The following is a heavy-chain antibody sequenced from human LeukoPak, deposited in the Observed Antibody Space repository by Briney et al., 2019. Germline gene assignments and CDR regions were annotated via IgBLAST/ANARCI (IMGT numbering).Heavy chain of an antibody. D-gene: IGHD1-1*01. CDR3: ARGGPTGTTMDY. J-gene: IGHJ4*02. Sequence: RGESLKISCKASGSTFSTFWIGWVRQLPGKGLEWMGIIYPRDSDTRYSPSFQGLVTISADKSISTAYLQWSSLKASDTAMYYCARGGPTGTTMDYWGQGTLVTVSS. CDR1: GSTFSTFW. V-gene: IGHV5-51*01. CDR2: IYPRDSDT.